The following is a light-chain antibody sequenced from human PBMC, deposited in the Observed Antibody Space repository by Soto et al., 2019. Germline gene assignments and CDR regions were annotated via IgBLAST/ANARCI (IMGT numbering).Light chain of an antibody. V-gene: IGKV3-15*01. CDR3: QQYGDWTLT. CDR1: QSVGNN. J-gene: IGKJ4*01. CDR2: ATS. Sequence: EIVVTQSPATLSVSPGERATLSCRASQSVGNNFAWYQQKPGQAPRLLLFATSTRATGVPARFSGSGCGTEFTLTISSLQSEYCADYYWQQYGDWTLTFGGGAKVEIE.